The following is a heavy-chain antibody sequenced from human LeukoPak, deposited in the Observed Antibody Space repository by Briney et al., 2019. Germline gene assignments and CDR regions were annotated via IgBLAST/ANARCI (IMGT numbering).Heavy chain of an antibody. V-gene: IGHV5-51*01. Sequence: GESLKISCKGSGYSFTSYWIGWVRQMPGKGLEWMGIIYPGDSDTRYSPSFQGQVTISADKSISTAYLQWSSLKASDTAMYYCATAAYCGGDCYSYFDLWGRGTLVTVSS. CDR1: GYSFTSYW. CDR2: IYPGDSDT. D-gene: IGHD2-21*01. J-gene: IGHJ2*01. CDR3: ATAAYCGGDCYSYFDL.